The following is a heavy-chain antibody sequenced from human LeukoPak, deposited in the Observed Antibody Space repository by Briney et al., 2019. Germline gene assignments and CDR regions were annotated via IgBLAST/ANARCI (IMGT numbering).Heavy chain of an antibody. J-gene: IGHJ4*02. CDR2: IYYSGST. CDR1: GGSISSYY. CDR3: ARVHYDFWSGYYWYFDY. V-gene: IGHV4-59*01. Sequence: SETLSLTCTVSGGSISSYYWSWIRQPPGKGLEWIGYIYYSGSTNYNPSLKSRVTIPVDTSKNQFSLKLSSVTAADTAVYYCARVHYDFWSGYYWYFDYWGQGTLVTVSS. D-gene: IGHD3-3*01.